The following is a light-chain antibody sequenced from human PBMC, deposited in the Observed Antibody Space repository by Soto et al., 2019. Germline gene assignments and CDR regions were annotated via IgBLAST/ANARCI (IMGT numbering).Light chain of an antibody. J-gene: IGLJ3*02. CDR2: DVT. CDR1: DSDIAAYDY. Sequence: QSALTQPASVSGSPGQSITISCTGTDSDIAAYDYVSWYQQHPGKAPKLMIYDVTNRPSGVSNRFSGAKSANTASLTISGLQAEDEADYYCSSYTTISTGVFGGGTKLTVL. CDR3: SSYTTISTGV. V-gene: IGLV2-14*01.